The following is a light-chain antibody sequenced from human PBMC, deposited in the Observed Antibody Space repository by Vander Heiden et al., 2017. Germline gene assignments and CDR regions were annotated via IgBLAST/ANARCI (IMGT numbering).Light chain of an antibody. CDR3: QQYGSSPYT. Sequence: EIVLTQSPGTLSLSPGERATLPCRASQSVSSSYLACYHQKPGQAPRLLIYGASSRATGIPDRFSGSGSGTDFTLTISRLEPEDFAVDYCQQYGSSPYTFGQGTNLEIK. V-gene: IGKV3-20*01. CDR1: QSVSSSY. CDR2: GAS. J-gene: IGKJ2*01.